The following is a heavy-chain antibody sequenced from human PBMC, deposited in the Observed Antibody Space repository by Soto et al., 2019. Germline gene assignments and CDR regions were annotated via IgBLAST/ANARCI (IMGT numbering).Heavy chain of an antibody. CDR1: GGSISSGGYS. CDR2: IYHSGST. V-gene: IGHV4-30-2*01. Sequence: QLQLQESGSGLVKSSKTLSLTCAVSGGSISSGGYSWSWIRQPPGKGLEWIGYIYHSGSTYYNPSLKSRVTISVDRSKNQFSLNLSSVTAADTAVYYCASFAAAIGWFDPCGQGTLVTVSS. J-gene: IGHJ5*02. CDR3: ASFAAAIGWFDP. D-gene: IGHD2-2*02.